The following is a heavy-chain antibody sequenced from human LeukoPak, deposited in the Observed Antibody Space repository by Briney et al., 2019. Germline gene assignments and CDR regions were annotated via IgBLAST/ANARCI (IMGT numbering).Heavy chain of an antibody. Sequence: PGGSLRLSCAASGFTFSSYAMHWVRQAPGKGLEWVTFIRYDGSNKYYADSVKGRFTISRDNSKNTLYLQMNSLRLEDTAVYYCVRDWAPASMQAAPFDCWGQGTLVTVSS. CDR2: IRYDGSNK. CDR1: GFTFSSYA. CDR3: VRDWAPASMQAAPFDC. J-gene: IGHJ4*02. D-gene: IGHD2/OR15-2a*01. V-gene: IGHV3-30*02.